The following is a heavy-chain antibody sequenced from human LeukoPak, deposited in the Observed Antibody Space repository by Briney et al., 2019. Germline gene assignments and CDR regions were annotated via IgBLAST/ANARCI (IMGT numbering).Heavy chain of an antibody. J-gene: IGHJ4*02. CDR3: TSRLGYGSGNKMAY. V-gene: IGHV3-73*01. CDR1: RVTFRGAV. CDR2: IRSKANSYAT. Sequence: VGALRLSCVQRRVTFRGAVMHWGPEGSGKRVERGGRIRSKANSYATAYAASVKGRFTISRDDSKNTAYLQMNSLKTEDTAVYYCTSRLGYGSGNKMAYWGQGTLVTVSS. D-gene: IGHD3-10*01.